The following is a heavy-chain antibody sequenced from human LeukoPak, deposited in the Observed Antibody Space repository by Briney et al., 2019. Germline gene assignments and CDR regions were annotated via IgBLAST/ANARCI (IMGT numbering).Heavy chain of an antibody. CDR1: GYTFTSYG. J-gene: IGHJ3*02. D-gene: IGHD3-10*01. Sequence: ASVKVSCKASGYTFTSYGISWVRQAPGQGLEWMGWISAYNGNTNYAQKLQGRVTMTRDTSISTAYMELSRLRSDDTAVYYCASVGFDDAFDIWGQGTMVTVSS. V-gene: IGHV1-18*01. CDR2: ISAYNGNT. CDR3: ASVGFDDAFDI.